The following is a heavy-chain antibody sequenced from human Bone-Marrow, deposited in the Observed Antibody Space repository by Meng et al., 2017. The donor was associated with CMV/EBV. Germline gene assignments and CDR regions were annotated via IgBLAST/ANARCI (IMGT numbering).Heavy chain of an antibody. Sequence: GESLKISCTASGFTFSAFWMTWVRQAPGKGLEWVANIKEDGSEKYYVASAKGRFTISRDNAKNSLFLQMNSLRAEDTAVYYCARRRGSYSSDYWGQGTLVTVSS. J-gene: IGHJ4*02. V-gene: IGHV3-7*01. D-gene: IGHD1-26*01. CDR3: ARRRGSYSSDY. CDR2: IKEDGSEK. CDR1: GFTFSAFW.